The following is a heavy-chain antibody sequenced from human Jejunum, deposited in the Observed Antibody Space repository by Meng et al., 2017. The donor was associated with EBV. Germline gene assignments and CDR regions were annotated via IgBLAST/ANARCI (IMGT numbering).Heavy chain of an antibody. D-gene: IGHD3-10*01. CDR3: ARLGGYASGTYYPIDP. V-gene: IGHV4-34*01. CDR2: INHGGGA. CDR1: GGSFSDYY. J-gene: IGHJ5*02. Sequence: QDQLKQWGAGLLKPSETLSLTLAVYGGSFSDYYWTWIRQPPGKGLEWIGEINHGGGAIYNPALKSRVTISVDTSKNQFSLKLSSVTAADTAVYYCARLGGYASGTYYPIDPWGQGTLVTVFS.